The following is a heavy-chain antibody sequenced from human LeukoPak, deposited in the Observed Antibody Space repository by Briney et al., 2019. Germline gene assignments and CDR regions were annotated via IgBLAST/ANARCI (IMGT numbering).Heavy chain of an antibody. CDR1: GYTFTSYG. D-gene: IGHD2/OR15-2a*01. Sequence: ASVKVSCKASGYTFTSYGISWVRQAPGQGLEWMGWISAYNGNTNYAQKLQGRVTMTTDTSTSTAYMELRSLRSDDTAVYYCARERRLLLYKEIDYWGQGTLVTVSS. V-gene: IGHV1-18*01. J-gene: IGHJ4*02. CDR2: ISAYNGNT. CDR3: ARERRLLLYKEIDY.